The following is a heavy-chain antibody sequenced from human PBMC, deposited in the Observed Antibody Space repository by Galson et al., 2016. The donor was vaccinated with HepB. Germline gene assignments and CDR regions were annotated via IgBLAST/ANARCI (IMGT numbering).Heavy chain of an antibody. J-gene: IGHJ4*02. CDR2: ISASGGST. Sequence: SLRLSCAASGFTFRNYGMTWVRQAPGKGLEWVSAISASGGSTYYADSVKGRFTISRDTSKNTLYPQMNSLRAEDTAVYYCAKDGCYYDFWSSYYWGFADWGQGTLVTVSS. V-gene: IGHV3-23*01. CDR1: GFTFRNYG. D-gene: IGHD3-3*01. CDR3: AKDGCYYDFWSSYYWGFAD.